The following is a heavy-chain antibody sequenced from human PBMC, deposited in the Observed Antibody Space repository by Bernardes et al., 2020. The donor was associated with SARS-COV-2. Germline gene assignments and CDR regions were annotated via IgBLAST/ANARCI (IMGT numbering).Heavy chain of an antibody. Sequence: SETLSLTCAVYGGSFSGYYWSWSRQPPGKGLEWIGEINHSGSTNYNPSLKSRVTISVDTSKNQFSLKLSSVTAADTAVYYCASSWVGDPPGYWGQGTLVTVSS. V-gene: IGHV4-34*01. D-gene: IGHD3-10*01. CDR1: GGSFSGYY. CDR3: ASSWVGDPPGY. CDR2: INHSGST. J-gene: IGHJ4*02.